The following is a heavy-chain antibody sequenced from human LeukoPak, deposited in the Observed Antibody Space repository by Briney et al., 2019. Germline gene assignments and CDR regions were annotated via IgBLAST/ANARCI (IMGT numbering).Heavy chain of an antibody. CDR2: IYPDDSDT. CDR3: ARHKDQLLSNWFDP. D-gene: IGHD2-2*01. V-gene: IGHV5-51*01. Sequence: GESLKISCKGSGYSFTSYWIGWVRQMPGKGLEWMGIIYPDDSDTRYSPSFQGQVTVSADKSISTAYLQWSSLKASDTAMYYCARHKDQLLSNWFDPWGQGTLVTVSS. CDR1: GYSFTSYW. J-gene: IGHJ5*02.